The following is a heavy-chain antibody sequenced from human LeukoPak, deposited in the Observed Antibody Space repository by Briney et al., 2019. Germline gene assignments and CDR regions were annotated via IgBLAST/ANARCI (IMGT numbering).Heavy chain of an antibody. CDR3: ARRIPSGYYDSSGYYAY. D-gene: IGHD3-22*01. V-gene: IGHV4-39*01. CDR1: GGSISRSSYY. CDR2: IDYSGST. Sequence: SETLSLTCTVSGGSISRSSYYWGWIRQPPGKGLEWIGRIDYSGSTYYNPSLKSRVPISVDTSKNQFSLNLSSVTAADTAVYYCARRIPSGYYDSSGYYAYWGQGTLVSVSS. J-gene: IGHJ4*02.